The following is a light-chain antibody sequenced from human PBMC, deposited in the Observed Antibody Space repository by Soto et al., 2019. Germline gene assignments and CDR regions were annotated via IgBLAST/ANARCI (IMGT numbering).Light chain of an antibody. CDR2: GAS. J-gene: IGKJ2*01. CDR1: QSVSSSY. CDR3: HQHGGSSMYT. V-gene: IGKV3-20*01. Sequence: EIVLTQSPGTLSLSPGERATLSCRASQSVSSSYLAWYQQKPGQAPRLLISGASSRATGIPDRFSGSGSGKDFTHTISRLESEDFAVYYCHQHGGSSMYTFGQETKLQIK.